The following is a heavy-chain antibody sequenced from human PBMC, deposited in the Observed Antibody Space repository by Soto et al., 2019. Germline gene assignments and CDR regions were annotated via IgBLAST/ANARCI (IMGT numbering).Heavy chain of an antibody. CDR1: GGSVSSGSYY. V-gene: IGHV4-61*01. D-gene: IGHD2-2*01. CDR2: IYYSGST. Sequence: SETLSLTCTVSGGSVSSGSYYWSWIRQPPGKGLEWIGYIYYSGSTNYNPSLKSRVTISVDTSKNQFSLKLSSVTAADTAVYYCASTSGVPAATFDYWGQGTLVTVSS. J-gene: IGHJ4*02. CDR3: ASTSGVPAATFDY.